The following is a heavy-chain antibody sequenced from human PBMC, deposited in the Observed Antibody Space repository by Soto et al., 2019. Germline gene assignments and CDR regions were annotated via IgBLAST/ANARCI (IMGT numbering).Heavy chain of an antibody. D-gene: IGHD3-22*01. V-gene: IGHV4-59*01. CDR1: GGSISSYH. J-gene: IGHJ6*02. CDR2: IYYSGST. Sequence: SETLSLTCTVSGGSISSYHWSWIRQPPGQGLEWIGYIYYSGSTKYNPSLKSRVTMSVDKSKNQLSLRLKSVTAADTAVYWCARDYYYDNSGNPGAYYYGMDVWGQGTTVTVS. CDR3: ARDYYYDNSGNPGAYYYGMDV.